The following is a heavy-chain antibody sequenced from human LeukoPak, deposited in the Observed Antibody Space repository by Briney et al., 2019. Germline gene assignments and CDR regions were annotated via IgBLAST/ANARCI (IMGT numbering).Heavy chain of an antibody. CDR2: IWYDGSNK. Sequence: PGGSLRLSCAASGFTFSSYAMSWVRQAPGKGLEWVAVIWYDGSNKYYADSVKGRFTISRDNSKNTLYLQMNSLRAEDTAVYYCARVRVPAAMIDYYGMDVSGQGTTVTVSS. D-gene: IGHD2-2*01. CDR1: GFTFSSYA. V-gene: IGHV3-33*08. J-gene: IGHJ6*02. CDR3: ARVRVPAAMIDYYGMDV.